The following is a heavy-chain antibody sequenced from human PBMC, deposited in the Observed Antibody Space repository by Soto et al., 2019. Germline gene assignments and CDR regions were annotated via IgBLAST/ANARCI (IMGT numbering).Heavy chain of an antibody. Sequence: QVQLVQSGAEVKKPGSSVKVSCKASGDTFSSYTITWVRQAPGQGLEWMGGIIPLFGTTYYAQKFHGRVTFTADTYTSTAYMELSSLTSEDRAVDYCARKVASSDDAFDICGQGTMVTVSS. J-gene: IGHJ3*02. V-gene: IGHV1-69*06. CDR3: ARKVASSDDAFDI. CDR2: IIPLFGTT. CDR1: GDTFSSYT.